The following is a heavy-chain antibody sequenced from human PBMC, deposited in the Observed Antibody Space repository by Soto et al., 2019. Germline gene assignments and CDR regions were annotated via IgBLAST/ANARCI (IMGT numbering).Heavy chain of an antibody. CDR3: ARDARKGYCSSTSCEEVGYYYYYMDV. CDR2: IWYDGSNK. V-gene: IGHV3-33*01. CDR1: GFTFSSYG. J-gene: IGHJ6*03. D-gene: IGHD2-2*01. Sequence: PGGSLRLSCAASGFTFSSYGMHWVRQAPGKGLEWVAVIWYDGSNKYYADSVKGRFTISRDNSKNTLYLQMNSLRAEDTAAYYCARDARKGYCSSTSCEEVGYYYYYMDVWGKGTTVTVSS.